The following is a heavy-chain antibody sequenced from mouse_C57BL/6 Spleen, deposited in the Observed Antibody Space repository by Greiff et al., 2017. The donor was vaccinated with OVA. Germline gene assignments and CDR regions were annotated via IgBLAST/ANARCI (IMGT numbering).Heavy chain of an antibody. Sequence: QVQLKQSGAELVKPGASVKISCKASGYAFSSYWMNWVKQRPGKGLEWIGQIYPGDGATNYNGKFKGKATLTADKSSSTAYMQLSSLTSEDSAVYFCANYGSSAWFAYWGQGTLVTVSA. CDR3: ANYGSSAWFAY. CDR2: IYPGDGAT. J-gene: IGHJ3*01. CDR1: GYAFSSYW. D-gene: IGHD1-1*01. V-gene: IGHV1-80*01.